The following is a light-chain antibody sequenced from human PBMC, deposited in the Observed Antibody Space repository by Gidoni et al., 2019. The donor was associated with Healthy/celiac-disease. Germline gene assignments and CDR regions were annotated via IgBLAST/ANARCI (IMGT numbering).Light chain of an antibody. Sequence: QPPSVSVSPGQTASITCSGDKLGDKYACWYQQKPGQSPVLVIYQDSKRPSGIPERFSGSNSGNTATLTISGTQAMDEADYYCQAWDSSTDVVFGGGTKLTVL. CDR2: QDS. CDR1: KLGDKY. V-gene: IGLV3-1*01. J-gene: IGLJ2*01. CDR3: QAWDSSTDVV.